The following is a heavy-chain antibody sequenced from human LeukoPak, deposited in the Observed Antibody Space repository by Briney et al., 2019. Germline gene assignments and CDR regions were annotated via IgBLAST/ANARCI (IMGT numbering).Heavy chain of an antibody. CDR2: INQDGSQK. CDR3: GRVGAYYGSGSYSDY. D-gene: IGHD3-10*01. Sequence: GGSLRLSCAASGFTFSSYWMSWVRQAPGKGLEWVANINQDGSQKYHVDSVKGRFTISRDNAKKSLYLQMNSLRAEDTAVYYCGRVGAYYGSGSYSDYWGQGTLVAVSS. J-gene: IGHJ4*02. CDR1: GFTFSSYW. V-gene: IGHV3-7*01.